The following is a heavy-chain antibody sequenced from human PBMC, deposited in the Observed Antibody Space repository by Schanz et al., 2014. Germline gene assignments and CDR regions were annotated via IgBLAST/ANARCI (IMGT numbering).Heavy chain of an antibody. CDR2: ISSKGDMT. Sequence: EVQLVESGGGLVQPGKSLRLSCAASGFTFSSYAMSWVRQAPGKGLEYVSSISSKGDMTFYGNSVKGRFTISRDNSKNTLYLQLGSLSAEDTAVYFCARDNRYYLFDYWGQGALVTVSS. CDR1: GFTFSSYA. D-gene: IGHD3-16*02. CDR3: ARDNRYYLFDY. V-gene: IGHV3-64*01. J-gene: IGHJ4*02.